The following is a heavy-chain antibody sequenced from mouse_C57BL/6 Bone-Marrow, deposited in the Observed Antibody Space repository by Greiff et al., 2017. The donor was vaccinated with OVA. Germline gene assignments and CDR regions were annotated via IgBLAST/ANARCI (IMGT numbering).Heavy chain of an antibody. J-gene: IGHJ4*01. V-gene: IGHV3-6*01. Sequence: EVQLQESGPGLVKPSQSLSLTCSVTGYSITSGYYWNWLRQFPGNKLEWMGYISYDGSNNYNPSLKNRISITRDTSKNQFFLKLNSVTTEDTATYYCARGELRRYYYAMDYWGQGTSVTVSS. D-gene: IGHD3-2*02. CDR3: ARGELRRYYYAMDY. CDR2: ISYDGSN. CDR1: GYSITSGYY.